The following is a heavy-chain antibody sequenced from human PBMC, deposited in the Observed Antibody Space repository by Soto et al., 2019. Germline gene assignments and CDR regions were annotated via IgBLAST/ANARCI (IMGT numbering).Heavy chain of an antibody. CDR2: ISGSGGST. D-gene: IGHD2-15*01. J-gene: IGHJ4*02. V-gene: IGHV3-23*01. CDR1: ELTISSYA. Sequence: RLSCAAAELTISSYAMSRVSKAPGKGLEWVSAISGSGGSTYYADSVKGRFTISRDNSKNTLYLQMNSLRAEDIAVYYCAKSFIVVVSSFDYWGQGTLVTVSS. CDR3: AKSFIVVVSSFDY.